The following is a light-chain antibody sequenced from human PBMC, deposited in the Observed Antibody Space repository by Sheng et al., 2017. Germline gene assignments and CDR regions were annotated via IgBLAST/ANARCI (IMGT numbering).Light chain of an antibody. Sequence: EILLTQSPATLSLSPGERATLSCRASQSVSSYLAWYQQKPDQAPRLLIFDASNRATGIPARFSGSGSGTDFILTISSLEPEDFAVYYCQQRSKWPLTFGGGTKVEIK. CDR1: QSVSSY. CDR2: DAS. J-gene: IGKJ4*01. V-gene: IGKV3-11*01. CDR3: QQRSKWPLT.